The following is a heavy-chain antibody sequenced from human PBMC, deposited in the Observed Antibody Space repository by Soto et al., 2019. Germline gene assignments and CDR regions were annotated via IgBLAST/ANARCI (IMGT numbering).Heavy chain of an antibody. Sequence: PGGSLRLSCAASGFTFSSYAMSWVRQAPGKGLEWVSAISGSGDSTYYADSVKGWFTISRDNSKNTLYLQMNSLRAEDTAVYYCAKDYRTVAARRNYFDYWGQGTLVTVSS. CDR3: AKDYRTVAARRNYFDY. CDR2: ISGSGDST. J-gene: IGHJ4*02. V-gene: IGHV3-23*01. D-gene: IGHD6-6*01. CDR1: GFTFSSYA.